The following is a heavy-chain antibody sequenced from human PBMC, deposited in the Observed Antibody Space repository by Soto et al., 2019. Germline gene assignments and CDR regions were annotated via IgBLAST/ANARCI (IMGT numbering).Heavy chain of an antibody. CDR1: GFTFSSYA. J-gene: IGHJ4*02. CDR2: ISGSGGST. CDR3: AKDMSSSSVSYFDY. Sequence: GGSLRLSCAASGFTFSSYAMSWVRQAPGKGLEWVSAISGSGGSTYYADSVKGRFTISRDNSRNTLYLQMNSLRAEDTAVYYCAKDMSSSSVSYFDYWGQGTRGTGSS. D-gene: IGHD6-6*01. V-gene: IGHV3-23*01.